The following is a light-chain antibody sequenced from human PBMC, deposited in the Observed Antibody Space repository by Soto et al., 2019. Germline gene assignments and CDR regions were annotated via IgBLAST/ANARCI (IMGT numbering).Light chain of an antibody. CDR2: GSP. V-gene: IGKV1-12*01. CDR1: QGVSDW. J-gene: IGKJ5*01. CDR3: QQYTGPPTT. Sequence: DIQMTQSPSSVSASVGDSVTFTCRASQGVSDWVAWYQQKPGVAPKLLIYGSPSLLSGVPSRFSGTRSGTDFTLTISRLEPEDSAVYFCQQYTGPPTTFGQGTRLEIK.